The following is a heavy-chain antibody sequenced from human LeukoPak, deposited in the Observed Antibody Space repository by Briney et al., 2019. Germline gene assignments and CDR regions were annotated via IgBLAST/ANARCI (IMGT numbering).Heavy chain of an antibody. CDR3: ARFQAGGDGYDQDY. CDR1: GFTVSTNY. CDR2: IIPILGIA. V-gene: IGHV1-69*02. J-gene: IGHJ4*02. Sequence: GGSLRLSCAASGFTVSTNYMSWVRQAPGQGLEWMGRIIPILGIANYAQKFQGRVTITADKSTSTAYMELSSLRSEDTAVYYCARFQAGGDGYDQDYWGQGTLVTVSS. D-gene: IGHD5-12*01.